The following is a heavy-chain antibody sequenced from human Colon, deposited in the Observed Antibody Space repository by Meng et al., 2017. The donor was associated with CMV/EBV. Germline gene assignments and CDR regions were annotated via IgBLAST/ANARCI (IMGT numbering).Heavy chain of an antibody. V-gene: IGHV3-30*02. J-gene: IGHJ4*02. Sequence: DTGGGVVQRGGFPSLACVTSGFIFSHYSRQWVRQSPGKGLEWVAHIRFDGSQQFYVQSVQGRFTVSRHDPKNTLYLQMNDLRPEDTGVYYCATDHLWGMPNWGRGTLVTVSS. CDR2: IRFDGSQQ. CDR3: ATDHLWGMPN. CDR1: GFIFSHYS. D-gene: IGHD3-3*02.